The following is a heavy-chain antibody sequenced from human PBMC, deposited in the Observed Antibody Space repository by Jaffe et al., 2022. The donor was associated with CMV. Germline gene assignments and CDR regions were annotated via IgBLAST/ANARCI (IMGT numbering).Heavy chain of an antibody. J-gene: IGHJ6*03. CDR1: GGTFSSYA. V-gene: IGHV1-69*09. CDR3: ARDWQPSYYYYYMDV. CDR2: IIPILGIA. Sequence: QVQLVQSGAEVKKPGSSVKVSCKASGGTFSSYAISWVRQAPGQGLEWMGRIIPILGIANYAQKFQGRVTITADKSTSTAYMELSSLRSEDTAVYYCARDWQPSYYYYYMDVWGKGTTVTVSS.